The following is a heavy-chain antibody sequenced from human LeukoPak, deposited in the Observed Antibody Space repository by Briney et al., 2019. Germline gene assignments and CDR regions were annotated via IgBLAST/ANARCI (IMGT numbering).Heavy chain of an antibody. Sequence: GASVKVSCKASGYTFTGYYMHWVRQAPGQGLEWMGWINPNNGGTNYAQKFQGRVTMTRDTSISTAYMELSRLRSDDTAVYYCASGILCSSTSCYDYWGQGTLVTVSS. V-gene: IGHV1-2*02. J-gene: IGHJ4*02. CDR1: GYTFTGYY. CDR3: ASGILCSSTSCYDY. CDR2: INPNNGGT. D-gene: IGHD2-2*01.